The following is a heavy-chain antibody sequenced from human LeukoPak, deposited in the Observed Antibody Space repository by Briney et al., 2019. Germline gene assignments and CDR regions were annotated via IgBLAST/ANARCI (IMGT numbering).Heavy chain of an antibody. J-gene: IGHJ4*02. CDR1: GGSISSGGYY. V-gene: IGHV4-31*03. Sequence: SETLSLTCTVSGGSISSGGYYWSWIRQHPGKGLEWIGYIYYSGSTYYNPSLKSRVTISVGTSKNQFSLKLSSVTAADTAVYYCARGREGYFDYWGQGTLVTVSS. CDR2: IYYSGST. CDR3: ARGREGYFDY.